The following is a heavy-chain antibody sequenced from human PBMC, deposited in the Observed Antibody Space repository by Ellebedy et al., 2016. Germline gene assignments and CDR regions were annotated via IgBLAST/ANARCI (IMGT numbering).Heavy chain of an antibody. Sequence: SGPTLVXPTQTLTLTCTFSGFSLRPSGMCVSWIRQPPGKALEWLALIDWDEDKYYSTSLKTRLTISKDTSKNQVVLTMTNMDPVATATYYCARIRKVRGVIDYYYGMDVWGQGTTVTVSS. CDR1: GFSLRPSGMC. CDR2: IDWDEDK. J-gene: IGHJ6*02. D-gene: IGHD3-10*01. V-gene: IGHV2-70*01. CDR3: ARIRKVRGVIDYYYGMDV.